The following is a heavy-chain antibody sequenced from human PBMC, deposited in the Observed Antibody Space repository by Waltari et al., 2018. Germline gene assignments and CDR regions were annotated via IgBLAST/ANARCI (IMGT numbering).Heavy chain of an antibody. J-gene: IGHJ6*02. V-gene: IGHV1-69*05. D-gene: IGHD4-4*01. Sequence: QVQLVQSGAEVKKPGSSVKVSCKASGGTFSSYAISWVRQAPGQGLEWMGGIIPIFGAASYAHKFQGRVTITTDESTSTAYMELSSLRSEDTAVYYCARWASNSGYYYYGMDVWGQGTTVTVSS. CDR3: ARWASNSGYYYYGMDV. CDR2: IIPIFGAA. CDR1: GGTFSSYA.